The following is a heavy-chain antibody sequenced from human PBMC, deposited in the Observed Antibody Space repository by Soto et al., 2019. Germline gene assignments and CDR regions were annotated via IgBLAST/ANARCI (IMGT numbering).Heavy chain of an antibody. CDR2: TYYRSKWYI. Sequence: SQSLSLTCAISGDSVSSNSAAWNWIRQSPLRGLEWLGRTYYRSKWYIDYRLSVKSRMTINPDTSKNQVTLQLKSVTPEDTAVYYCARDFSISTSCMRPVCYYYYGMDVWGQGTTVTVSS. CDR1: GDSVSSNSAA. J-gene: IGHJ6*02. D-gene: IGHD2-2*01. V-gene: IGHV6-1*01. CDR3: ARDFSISTSCMRPVCYYYYGMDV.